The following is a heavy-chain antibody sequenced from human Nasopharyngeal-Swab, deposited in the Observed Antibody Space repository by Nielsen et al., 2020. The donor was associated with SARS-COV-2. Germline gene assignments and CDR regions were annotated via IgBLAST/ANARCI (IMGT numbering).Heavy chain of an antibody. D-gene: IGHD1-26*01. CDR3: AREGIVGATDLSFDY. V-gene: IGHV3-30-3*01. CDR1: GFTFSSYA. Sequence: GGSLRLSCAASGFTFSSYAMHWVRQAPGKGLEWVAVISYDGSNKYYADSVKGRFTISRDNSKNTLYLQMNSLRAEDTAVYYCAREGIVGATDLSFDYWGQGTLVTVS. CDR2: ISYDGSNK. J-gene: IGHJ4*02.